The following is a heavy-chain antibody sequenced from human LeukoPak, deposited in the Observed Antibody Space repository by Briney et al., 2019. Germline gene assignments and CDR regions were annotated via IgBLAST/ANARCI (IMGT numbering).Heavy chain of an antibody. CDR2: LWYDGTNK. V-gene: IGHV3-33*08. D-gene: IGHD2-2*01. CDR1: GFTFSSYG. Sequence: GGSLRLSCAASGFTFSSYGMHWVRQAPGKEPEWVAVLWYDGTNKYYGHSVRGRFTISRDNPKNTLFLQMNSLRVDDTAVYYCARGQEGYCRTTACYSFIDYWGQGTLVTVSS. J-gene: IGHJ4*02. CDR3: ARGQEGYCRTTACYSFIDY.